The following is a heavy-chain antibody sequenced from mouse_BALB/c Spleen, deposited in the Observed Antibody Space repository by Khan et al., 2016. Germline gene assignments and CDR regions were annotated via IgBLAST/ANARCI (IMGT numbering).Heavy chain of an antibody. V-gene: IGHV2-6-7*01. J-gene: IGHJ3*01. Sequence: VQLQESGPGLVAPSQSLSITCTVSGFSLTGYGVNWVRQPPGKGLEWLGKIWGDGRTDYNSALKSRVSISKDNSKSQVFLEMNSLQTDDTANYYCSSDYDGFAYWGQGTLVIVSA. CDR3: SSDYDGFAY. CDR1: GFSLTGYG. CDR2: IWGDGRT. D-gene: IGHD2-12*01.